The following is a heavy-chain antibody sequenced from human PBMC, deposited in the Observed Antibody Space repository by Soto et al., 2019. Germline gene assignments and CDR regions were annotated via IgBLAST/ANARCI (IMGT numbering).Heavy chain of an antibody. Sequence: GGSLSLSCAASGFTFGRYAMSWVRQAPGKGLKWVSAISGSGGSTYYADSVKGRFTISRDNSKNTLYLQMNSRRDEDTAVYYCAKDYRGFTMVRGFRYYYYYMDVWGKGTTVTVSS. J-gene: IGHJ6*03. CDR3: AKDYRGFTMVRGFRYYYYYMDV. D-gene: IGHD3-10*01. V-gene: IGHV3-23*01. CDR2: ISGSGGST. CDR1: GFTFGRYA.